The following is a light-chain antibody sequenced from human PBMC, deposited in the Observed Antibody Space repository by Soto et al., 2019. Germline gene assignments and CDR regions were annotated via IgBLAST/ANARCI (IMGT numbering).Light chain of an antibody. CDR1: QGIQKY. CDR3: QQYEDLPRT. J-gene: IGKJ5*01. V-gene: IGKV1-33*01. CDR2: EAS. Sequence: DIQMTQSPPSLSAAVGDRVTINCQASQGIQKYLSWYHQKPGKAPYLLITEASNLETGVPSRFSGSGSGTDFTLTITSLQPDDIGTYYCQQYEDLPRTFGQGTRLEIK.